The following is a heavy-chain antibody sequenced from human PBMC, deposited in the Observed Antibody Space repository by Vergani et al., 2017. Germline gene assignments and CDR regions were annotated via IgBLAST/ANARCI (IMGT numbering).Heavy chain of an antibody. Sequence: EVQLLESGGGLVQPGGSLRLSCAASGFTFCSYALSLVRQAPGKGLEWVSAISGSGGSTYYADSVKGRFTISRENSKNTLYLQMNSLRAEDTAVYYCAKVLPLWGQQLVSRQVFDYWGQGTLVIVSS. V-gene: IGHV3-23*01. J-gene: IGHJ4*02. D-gene: IGHD6-13*01. CDR2: ISGSGGST. CDR1: GFTFCSYA. CDR3: AKVLPLWGQQLVSRQVFDY.